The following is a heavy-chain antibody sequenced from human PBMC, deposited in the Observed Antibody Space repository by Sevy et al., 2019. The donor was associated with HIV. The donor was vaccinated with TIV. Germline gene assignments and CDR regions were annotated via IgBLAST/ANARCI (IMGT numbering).Heavy chain of an antibody. D-gene: IGHD6-19*01. CDR2: VYNGGST. CDR3: ARLTNSGWYKIDY. Sequence: SETLSLTCTVSGGSISGNTYYWGWIRQPPGKGLEWIGNVYNGGSTYYNPSLKSRLTLWVDTSRNQFSLKLRSVTAADTAVYYCARLTNSGWYKIDYWGHGTLVTV. CDR1: GGSISGNTYY. J-gene: IGHJ4*01. V-gene: IGHV4-39*01.